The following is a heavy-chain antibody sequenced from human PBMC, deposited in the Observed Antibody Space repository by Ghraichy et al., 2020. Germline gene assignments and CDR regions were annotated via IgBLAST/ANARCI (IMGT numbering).Heavy chain of an antibody. J-gene: IGHJ6*02. CDR1: GGSISIYY. V-gene: IGHV4-59*01. CDR3: ARMKQASHYYVMDV. Sequence: SETLSLTCTVSGGSISIYYWCWIRQPPGKGLEWIGYIYYSGSTNYNPSLKSRVTVSADTSKNQFSLRLSSVTAADTAVYYCARMKQASHYYVMDVWGQGTTVTVSS. CDR2: IYYSGST.